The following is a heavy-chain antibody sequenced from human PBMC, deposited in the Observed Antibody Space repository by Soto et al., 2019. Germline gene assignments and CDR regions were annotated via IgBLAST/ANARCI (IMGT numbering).Heavy chain of an antibody. CDR3: ARGGDYYGSGSLPPHFDY. V-gene: IGHV1-18*01. D-gene: IGHD3-10*01. CDR2: ISAYNGNT. Sequence: QVQLVQSGAEVKKPGASVKVSCKASGYTFTSYGISWVRQAPGQGLEWMGWISAYNGNTNYAQKLQGRVTMTTDTSPSTAYMELRSLRSDDTAVYYCARGGDYYGSGSLPPHFDYWGQGTLVTVSS. J-gene: IGHJ4*02. CDR1: GYTFTSYG.